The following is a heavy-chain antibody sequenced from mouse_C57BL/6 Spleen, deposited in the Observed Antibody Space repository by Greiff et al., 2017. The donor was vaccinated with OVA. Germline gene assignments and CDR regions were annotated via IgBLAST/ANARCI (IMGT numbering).Heavy chain of an antibody. CDR3: AREDYDYGYAMDY. J-gene: IGHJ4*01. CDR2: IYPGDGDT. Sequence: VQLQQSGPELVKPGASVKISCKAYGYAFSRLGVNWVKQRPGKGLEWIGRIYPGDGDTNYNGNVKGKATLTADKSSSTAYMQLSSLTSEDSAVYFCAREDYDYGYAMDYWGQGTSVTVSS. V-gene: IGHV1-82*01. CDR1: GYAFSRLG. D-gene: IGHD2-4*01.